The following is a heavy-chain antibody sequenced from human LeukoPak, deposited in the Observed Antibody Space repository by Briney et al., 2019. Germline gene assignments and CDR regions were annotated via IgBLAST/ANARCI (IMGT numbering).Heavy chain of an antibody. J-gene: IGHJ4*02. CDR3: ARAEGGYSGYDLSLFDY. D-gene: IGHD5-12*01. CDR1: GGSFSGYY. V-gene: IGHV4-34*01. Sequence: PSETLSLTCAVYGGSFSGYYWSWIRQPPGKGLKWIGEINHSGSTNYNPSLKSRVTISVDTSKNQFSLKLSSVTAADTAVYYCARAEGGYSGYDLSLFDYWGQGTLVTVSS. CDR2: INHSGST.